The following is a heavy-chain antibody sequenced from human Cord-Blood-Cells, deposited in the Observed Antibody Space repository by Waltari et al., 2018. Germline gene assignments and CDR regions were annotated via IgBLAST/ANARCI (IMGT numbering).Heavy chain of an antibody. Sequence: QVQLVQSGAEVEKPGASVKVSCKVSGYTLTELSMHWVRQAPGKGLEWMGGFDPEDGETIYAQKFQGRVTMTEDTSTDTAYMELSSLRSEDTAVYYCATNTPPYDSSGYYFDYWGQGTLVTVSS. CDR3: ATNTPPYDSSGYYFDY. D-gene: IGHD3-22*01. V-gene: IGHV1-24*01. CDR1: GYTLTELS. J-gene: IGHJ4*02. CDR2: FDPEDGET.